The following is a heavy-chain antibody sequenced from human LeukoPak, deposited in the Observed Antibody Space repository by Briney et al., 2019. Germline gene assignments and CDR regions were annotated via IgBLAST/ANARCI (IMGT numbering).Heavy chain of an antibody. J-gene: IGHJ4*02. V-gene: IGHV1-24*01. D-gene: IGHD3-3*01. Sequence: ASVKVSCKVSGYTLTELSMHWVRQAPGKGLEWMGGFDPEDGETIYAQKFQGRVTMTEDTSTDTAYMELSRLRSDDTAVYYCARDPSGYDFWSGYWDYWGQGTLVTVSS. CDR3: ARDPSGYDFWSGYWDY. CDR2: FDPEDGET. CDR1: GYTLTELS.